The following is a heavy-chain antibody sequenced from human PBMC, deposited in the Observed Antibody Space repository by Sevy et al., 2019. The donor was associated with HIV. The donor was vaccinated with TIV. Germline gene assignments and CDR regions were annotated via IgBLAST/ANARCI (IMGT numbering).Heavy chain of an antibody. Sequence: ASVKVSCKASGGTFSSYAISWVRQAPGQGLEWMGGIIPIFGTATYTHKFRGRVTITADESTNTAYMELSSLRSEDTAVYYCAKLGDGYNFDSFDYWGQGTPVTVSS. D-gene: IGHD5-12*01. V-gene: IGHV1-69*13. CDR2: IIPIFGTA. CDR1: GGTFSSYA. J-gene: IGHJ4*02. CDR3: AKLGDGYNFDSFDY.